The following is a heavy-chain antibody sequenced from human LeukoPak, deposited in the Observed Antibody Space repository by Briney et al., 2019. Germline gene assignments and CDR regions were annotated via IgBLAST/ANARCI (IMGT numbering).Heavy chain of an antibody. V-gene: IGHV4-59*11. Sequence: SETLSLTRTVSGGSISSHYWSGIRQPPGKGLERMGYIYYSGSTNYNPSLKSRVTISVDTSKNQFSLKLSSVTAADTAVYYCARVGRWLQTGLDYWGQGTLVTVSS. J-gene: IGHJ4*02. CDR3: ARVGRWLQTGLDY. D-gene: IGHD5-24*01. CDR2: IYYSGST. CDR1: GGSISSHY.